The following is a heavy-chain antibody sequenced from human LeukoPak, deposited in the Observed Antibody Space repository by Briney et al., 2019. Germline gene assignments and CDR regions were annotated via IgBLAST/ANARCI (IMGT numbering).Heavy chain of an antibody. D-gene: IGHD2-21*02. CDR2: IFSDGTTT. J-gene: IGHJ4*01. Sequence: GGSLRLSCVASEFDFFSYGMQWVRQAPGKGLVWVSRIFSDGTTTSYADSVKGRFTISRDNAKNTLYLQMNSLRSEDTAVYYCARELPREVTLDYWGQGTLVTVSP. CDR3: ARELPREVTLDY. V-gene: IGHV3-74*01. CDR1: EFDFFSYG.